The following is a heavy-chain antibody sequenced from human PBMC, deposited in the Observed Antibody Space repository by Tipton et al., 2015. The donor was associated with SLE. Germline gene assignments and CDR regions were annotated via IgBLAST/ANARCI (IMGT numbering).Heavy chain of an antibody. CDR1: GGSISSGGYS. CDR2: IYQSGST. Sequence: TLSLTCVVSGGSISSGGYSWSWIRQTPGKGLEWIGYIYQSGSTYYNPSLKSRVSISVDRSRNQFSLKLSSVTPADTAVYYCARGKGNSSGWGHYYFYGMDVWGQGTTVTVSS. J-gene: IGHJ6*02. CDR3: ARGKGNSSGWGHYYFYGMDV. D-gene: IGHD6-19*01. V-gene: IGHV4-30-2*01.